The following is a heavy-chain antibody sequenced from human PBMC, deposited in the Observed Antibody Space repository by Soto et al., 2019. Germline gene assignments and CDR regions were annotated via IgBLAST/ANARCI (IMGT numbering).Heavy chain of an antibody. V-gene: IGHV1-69*01. CDR3: ARPNTAMAQRDYYYYGMDV. D-gene: IGHD5-18*01. J-gene: IGHJ6*02. CDR2: IIPIFGTA. CDR1: GGTFSSYA. Sequence: QVQLVQSGAEVKKPGSSVKVSCKASGGTFSSYAISWVRQAPGQGLEWMGGIIPIFGTANYAQKFQGRVTITADESTSTAYMERSSLRSEDTAVYYCARPNTAMAQRDYYYYGMDVWGQGTTVTVSS.